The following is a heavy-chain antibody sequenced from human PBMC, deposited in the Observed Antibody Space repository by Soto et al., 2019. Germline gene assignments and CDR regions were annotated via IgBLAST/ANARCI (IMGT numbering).Heavy chain of an antibody. CDR3: ARDRSSSWTGYYYGMDV. Sequence: SETLSLTCTVSGGSISSYYWSWIRQPPGKGLEWIGYIYYSGSTNYNPSLKSQVTISVDTSKNQISLKLSSVTAADTAVYYCARDRSSSWTGYYYGMDVWGQGTTVTVSS. CDR2: IYYSGST. CDR1: GGSISSYY. V-gene: IGHV4-59*01. J-gene: IGHJ6*02. D-gene: IGHD6-13*01.